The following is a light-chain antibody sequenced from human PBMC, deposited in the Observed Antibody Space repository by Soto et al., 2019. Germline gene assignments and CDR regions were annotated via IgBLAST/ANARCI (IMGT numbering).Light chain of an antibody. V-gene: IGLV2-8*01. CDR3: RAYAGSNTVV. Sequence: QSALAQPPSASGSPGQSVTISCTGTSSDVGDNYVSWYQQHLGKAPKLIIYEVTLRPSGVPDRFSGSKSGKTASLTVSGLQAADEADYYCRAYAGSNTVVFGTGTKLTVL. CDR2: EVT. CDR1: SSDVGDNY. J-gene: IGLJ1*01.